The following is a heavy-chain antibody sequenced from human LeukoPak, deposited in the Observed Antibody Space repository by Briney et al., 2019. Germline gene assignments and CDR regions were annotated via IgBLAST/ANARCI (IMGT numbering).Heavy chain of an antibody. Sequence: GRSLRLSCAASGFTFSSYGMHWFRQAPGKGLEWVAVIWYDGSKKYYADSVKGRFTISRDNFKNTLYLQMNSLRVDDTAVYYCARGMGPESSDYFDYWGQGTLVTVSS. CDR1: GFTFSSYG. CDR2: IWYDGSKK. V-gene: IGHV3-33*01. D-gene: IGHD1-14*01. J-gene: IGHJ4*02. CDR3: ARGMGPESSDYFDY.